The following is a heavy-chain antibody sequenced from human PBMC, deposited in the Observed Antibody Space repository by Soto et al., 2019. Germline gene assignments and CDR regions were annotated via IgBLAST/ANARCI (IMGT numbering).Heavy chain of an antibody. Sequence: EVQLLESGGGLVQPGGSLRLSCAASGFTFSSYAMSWVRQAPGKGLEWVSATSGGTSSTYYADSVNGRFTISRDNSKNTLYLQMNSLRAEDTAVYYCAKERWAAAGTPTLDYWGQGTLVTVSS. CDR3: AKERWAAAGTPTLDY. V-gene: IGHV3-23*01. D-gene: IGHD6-13*01. J-gene: IGHJ4*02. CDR1: GFTFSSYA. CDR2: TSGGTSST.